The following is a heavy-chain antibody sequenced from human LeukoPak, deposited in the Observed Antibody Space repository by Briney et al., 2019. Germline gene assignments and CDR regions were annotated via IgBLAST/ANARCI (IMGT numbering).Heavy chain of an antibody. CDR3: ARDSFGDGWYYFDY. D-gene: IGHD6-19*01. J-gene: IGHJ4*02. V-gene: IGHV1-2*02. CDR2: INPNSGGT. Sequence: ASVKVSCKASGYTFTGYYLHWVRQAPGQGLEWMGWINPNSGGTSYAQRFQGRVTMTRDTSISTAYMELSRLRSDDTAVYYCARDSFGDGWYYFDYWGQGTLVTVSS. CDR1: GYTFTGYY.